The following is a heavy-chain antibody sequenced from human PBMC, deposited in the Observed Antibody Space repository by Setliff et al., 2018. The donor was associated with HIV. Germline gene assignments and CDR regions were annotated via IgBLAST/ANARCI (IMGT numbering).Heavy chain of an antibody. CDR1: GGSISSGGFY. J-gene: IGHJ6*02. V-gene: IGHV4-31*03. CDR3: AGGYIQLWSNIYYYGMDV. Sequence: SETLSLTCTVTGGSISSGGFYWTWIRQHPGKGLEWIGYIYNTGSTYHSPSLESRVTISIDTSKNQFSLKLSSVTAADTAVYYRAGGYIQLWSNIYYYGMDVWGQGTTVTVSS. CDR2: IYNTGST. D-gene: IGHD5-18*01.